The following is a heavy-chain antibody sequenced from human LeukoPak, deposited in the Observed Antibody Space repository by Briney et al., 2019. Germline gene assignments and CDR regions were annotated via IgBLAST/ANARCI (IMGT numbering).Heavy chain of an antibody. CDR2: INPNSGGT. CDR3: ARDYPKYDFWSGYFGYFDY. Sequence: ASVKVSCKASGYTFTGYYMHWVRQAPGQGLEWMGWINPNSGGTNYAQKFQGRVTMTRDTFISTAYMELSRLRSDDTAVYYCARDYPKYDFWSGYFGYFDYWGQGTLVTVSS. J-gene: IGHJ4*02. V-gene: IGHV1-2*02. D-gene: IGHD3-3*01. CDR1: GYTFTGYY.